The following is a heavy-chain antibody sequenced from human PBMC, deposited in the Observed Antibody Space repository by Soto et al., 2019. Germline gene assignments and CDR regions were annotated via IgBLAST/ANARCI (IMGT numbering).Heavy chain of an antibody. CDR3: ARPRNSSGNNEGYYFDY. J-gene: IGHJ4*02. CDR2: INHSGST. V-gene: IGHV4-34*01. CDR1: GGSFSGYY. Sequence: KQSQTLSLTCAVYGGSFSGYYWSWIRQPPGKGLEWIGEINHSGSTNYNPSLKSRVTISVDTSKNQFSLKLSSVTAADTAVYYCARPRNSSGNNEGYYFDYWGQGTLVTVSS. D-gene: IGHD3-22*01.